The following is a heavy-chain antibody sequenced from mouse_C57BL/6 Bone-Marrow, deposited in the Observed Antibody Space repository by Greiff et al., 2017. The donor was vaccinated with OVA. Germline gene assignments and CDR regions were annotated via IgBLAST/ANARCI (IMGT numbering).Heavy chain of an antibody. CDR1: GYTFTDYG. CDR3: TGDYGSSYGY. Sequence: VKLQESGAELVRPGASVTLSCKASGYTFTDYGMHWVKQTPVHGLEWIGAIDPETGGTAYNQKFKGKAILTADKSSSTAYMELRSLTSEDSAVYYCTGDYGSSYGYWGQGTTLTVSS. V-gene: IGHV1-15*01. CDR2: IDPETGGT. J-gene: IGHJ2*01. D-gene: IGHD1-1*01.